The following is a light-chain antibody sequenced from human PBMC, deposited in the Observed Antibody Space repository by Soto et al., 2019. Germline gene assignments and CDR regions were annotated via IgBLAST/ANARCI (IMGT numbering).Light chain of an antibody. V-gene: IGLV2-14*01. CDR1: SSDVGGYNY. J-gene: IGLJ2*01. Sequence: QSALTQPASVSGSPGQSITISCTGTSSDVGGYNYVSWYQQHPGKAPKLMIYEVSNRPSGVSNRFSGSKSGNTASLTISGLQEEDEADYYCSSYTSSSLVVFGGGTKVTVL. CDR2: EVS. CDR3: SSYTSSSLVV.